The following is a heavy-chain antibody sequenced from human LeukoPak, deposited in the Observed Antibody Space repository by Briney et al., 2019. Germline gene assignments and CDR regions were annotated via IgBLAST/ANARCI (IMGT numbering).Heavy chain of an antibody. CDR2: MWYDGRNE. D-gene: IGHD1-26*01. J-gene: IGHJ4*02. V-gene: IGHV3-33*01. Sequence: GGSLRLSCAASGFSFSSYAMQWVRQARGKGPEWSAVMWYDGRNEYYADSVKGRFTISRDNSKSTLYLQMNSLRAEDTAVYYCARNPASGSYQEYFDYWGQGTLVTVSS. CDR3: ARNPASGSYQEYFDY. CDR1: GFSFSSYA.